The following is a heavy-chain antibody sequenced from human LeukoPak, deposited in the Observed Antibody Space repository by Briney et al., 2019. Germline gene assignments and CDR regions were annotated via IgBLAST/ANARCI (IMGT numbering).Heavy chain of an antibody. CDR3: ARGPGYSGYDYYYYYYMDV. Sequence: ASVKVSCKASGYTFTSYGISWVRQAPGQGLEWMGWISAYNGNTNYAQKLQGRVTMTTDTSTSTAYMELRSLRSDDTAVYYCARGPGYSGYDYYYYYYMDVWGKGTTVTVSS. CDR2: ISAYNGNT. V-gene: IGHV1-18*01. CDR1: GYTFTSYG. J-gene: IGHJ6*03. D-gene: IGHD5-12*01.